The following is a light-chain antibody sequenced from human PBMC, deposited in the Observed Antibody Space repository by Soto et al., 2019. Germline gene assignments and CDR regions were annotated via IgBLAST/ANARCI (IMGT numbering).Light chain of an antibody. Sequence: QSVLTQPPSASGTPGQRVTISCSGSSSNIGSNYVYWYQQLPGTAPKLLIYRNNQRPSGVPERFSGSKSGTSASLAISGLRSEDEADSYCEAWDDSLSGAVFGGGTQLTV. CDR1: SSNIGSNY. V-gene: IGLV1-47*01. CDR3: EAWDDSLSGAV. CDR2: RNN. J-gene: IGLJ7*01.